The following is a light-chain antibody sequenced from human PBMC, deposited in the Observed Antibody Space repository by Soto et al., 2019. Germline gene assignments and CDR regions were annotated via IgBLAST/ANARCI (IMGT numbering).Light chain of an antibody. J-gene: IGKJ5*01. V-gene: IGKV3-20*01. Sequence: EIVLTQSPGTLSLSPGERATLSCRASQSVSSSYLAWYQQRYGQAPRLLIYGATSRATDIPDRFSGSGSGTDFTLTISRLEPDDSAVYYCQQYGDSLSVTFGQGTRLEIQ. CDR1: QSVSSSY. CDR2: GAT. CDR3: QQYGDSLSVT.